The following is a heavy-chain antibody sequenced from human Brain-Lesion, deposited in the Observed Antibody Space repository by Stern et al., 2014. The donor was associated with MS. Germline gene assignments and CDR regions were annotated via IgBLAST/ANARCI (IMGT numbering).Heavy chain of an antibody. Sequence: VQLLESGPGLVKPSETLSLTCTVSGGSINTNNYYWGWIRQPPGKGLEWIGKIYSSGSTFYSPSLKSRVTMSVDTSKNQFSLKLSSVTAADTAVYYCARTGDDFGDYSLSYWGQGTLVTVSS. CDR3: ARTGDDFGDYSLSY. D-gene: IGHD4-17*01. V-gene: IGHV4-39*01. J-gene: IGHJ4*02. CDR1: GGSINTNNYY. CDR2: IYSSGST.